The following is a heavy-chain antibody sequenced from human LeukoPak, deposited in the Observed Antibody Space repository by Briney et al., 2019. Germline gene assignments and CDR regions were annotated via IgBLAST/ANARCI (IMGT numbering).Heavy chain of an antibody. V-gene: IGHV3-23*01. D-gene: IGHD2-2*01. Sequence: GGSLRLSCAASGFTFSSYAMSWVRQAPGKGLEWVSAISGSGGSTYYADSVKGRFTISRDNSKNTLYLQMNSLRAEDTAVYYCAEDLSSYYYYYGMDVWGQGTTVTVSS. CDR3: AEDLSSYYYYYGMDV. J-gene: IGHJ6*02. CDR2: ISGSGGST. CDR1: GFTFSSYA.